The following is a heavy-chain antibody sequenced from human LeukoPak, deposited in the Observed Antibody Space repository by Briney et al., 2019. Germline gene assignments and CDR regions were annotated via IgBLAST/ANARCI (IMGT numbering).Heavy chain of an antibody. V-gene: IGHV3-21*04. CDR3: ARGSSSLYTSKDS. J-gene: IGHJ4*02. Sequence: GGSLSLSCAASGFTFSSYSMNWVRQAPGKGLEWVSSISSSSSYIYYADSVKGRFTISRDNAKNSLYLQMNSLRAEDTAVYYCARGSSSLYTSKDSWGQGTLVTVSS. CDR1: GFTFSSYS. CDR2: ISSSSSYI. D-gene: IGHD6-13*01.